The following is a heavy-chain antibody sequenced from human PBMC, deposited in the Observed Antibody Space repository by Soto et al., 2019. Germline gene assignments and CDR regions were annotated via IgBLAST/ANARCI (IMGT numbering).Heavy chain of an antibody. CDR1: GFTFSSYW. CDR3: ARDLDLEVASFDS. D-gene: IGHD5-12*01. J-gene: IGHJ4*02. Sequence: EVQLVESGGGLVQPGGPLRLSCAASGFTFSSYWLSWVRQAPGKGLEWLANIKQDGSEKYYLDSGKGRFTISRNNARNSLYRKMNGLRAEATAVFYWARDLDLEVASFDSWGQGTLVTVSS. V-gene: IGHV3-7*01. CDR2: IKQDGSEK.